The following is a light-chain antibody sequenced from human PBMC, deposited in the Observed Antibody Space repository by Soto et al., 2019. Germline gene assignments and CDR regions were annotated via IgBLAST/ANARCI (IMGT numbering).Light chain of an antibody. CDR1: SSDVGGYNY. CDR3: CSYAGSYTEV. Sequence: QSVVTHTLPVSGSPGQSVTISCTGTSSDVGGYNYVSWYQQHPGKAPKLMIYDVSKRPSGVPDRFSGSKSGNTASLTISGLQAEDEADYYCCSYAGSYTEVFGTGTMVTVL. J-gene: IGLJ1*01. CDR2: DVS. V-gene: IGLV2-11*01.